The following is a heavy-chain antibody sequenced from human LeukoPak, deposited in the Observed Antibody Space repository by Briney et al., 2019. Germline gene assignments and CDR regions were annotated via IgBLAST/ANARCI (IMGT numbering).Heavy chain of an antibody. V-gene: IGHV3-21*01. D-gene: IGHD4-17*01. J-gene: IGHJ4*02. CDR1: GFTFSSYS. CDR2: ISSSSSYI. CDR3: ARDFFRITAVTTDDY. Sequence: GGSLRLSCAASGFTFSSYSMNWVRQAPGKGLEWVSSISSSSSYIYYADSVKGRFTISRDNAKNSLYLQMNSLRAEDTAVYYCARDFFRITAVTTDDYWGQGTLVTVSS.